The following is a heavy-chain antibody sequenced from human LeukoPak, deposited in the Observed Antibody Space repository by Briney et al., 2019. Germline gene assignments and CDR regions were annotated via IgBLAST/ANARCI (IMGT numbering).Heavy chain of an antibody. V-gene: IGHV1-18*01. Sequence: ASVKVSCKASGHIFTNFGFTWVRQAPGQGLEWMGWIRGDNGNTNYAQKFQGRVTISIDTSTSTGYMELRSLRSDDTAVYYCARGRNIAAADAYWGQGTLVTVSS. D-gene: IGHD6-13*01. J-gene: IGHJ4*02. CDR2: IRGDNGNT. CDR3: ARGRNIAAADAY. CDR1: GHIFTNFG.